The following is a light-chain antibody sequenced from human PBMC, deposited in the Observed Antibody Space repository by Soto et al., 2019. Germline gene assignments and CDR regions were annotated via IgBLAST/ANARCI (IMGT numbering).Light chain of an antibody. CDR1: SSDVGTYNS. J-gene: IGLJ2*01. CDR3: SSYTCSSTVL. V-gene: IGLV2-14*01. Sequence: QSALTQPASVSGSPGQSITISCTGTSSDVGTYNSVSWYQQHPGKAPKLMIYDVDIRPSGVSNRFSGSKSGNTASLTISGLQAEDEADYYCSSYTCSSTVLFGGGTKLTVL. CDR2: DVD.